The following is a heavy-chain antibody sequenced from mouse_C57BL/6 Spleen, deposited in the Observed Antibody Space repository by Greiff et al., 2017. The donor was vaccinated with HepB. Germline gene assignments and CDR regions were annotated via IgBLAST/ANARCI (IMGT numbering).Heavy chain of an antibody. Sequence: EVKLVESGPVLVKPGASVKMSCKASGYTFTDYYMNWVKQSHGKSLEWIGVINPYNGGTSYNQKFKGKATLTVDKSSSTAYMELNSLTSEDSAVYYCAVYYDYGWFAYWGQGTLVTVSA. CDR3: AVYYDYGWFAY. CDR1: GYTFTDYY. J-gene: IGHJ3*01. CDR2: INPYNGGT. D-gene: IGHD2-4*01. V-gene: IGHV1-19*01.